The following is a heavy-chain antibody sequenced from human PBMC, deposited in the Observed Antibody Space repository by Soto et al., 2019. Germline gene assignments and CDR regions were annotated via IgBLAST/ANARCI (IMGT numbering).Heavy chain of an antibody. CDR3: AIYDFWSGVELGGGYYFDY. V-gene: IGHV4-38-2*01. J-gene: IGHJ4*02. CDR1: AYSISSGYY. Sequence: PSETLSLTCAVSAYSISSGYYWGWIRQPPGKGLEWIGSIYHSGSTYYNPSLKSRVTISVDTSKNQFSLKLSSVTAADTAVYYCAIYDFWSGVELGGGYYFDYWGQGTLVT. CDR2: IYHSGST. D-gene: IGHD3-3*01.